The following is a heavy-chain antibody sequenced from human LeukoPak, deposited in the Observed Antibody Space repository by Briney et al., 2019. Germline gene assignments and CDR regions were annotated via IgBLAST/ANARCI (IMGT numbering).Heavy chain of an antibody. CDR3: ARARIDSSGYYYPDY. CDR1: GYTFTGYY. J-gene: IGHJ4*02. D-gene: IGHD3-22*01. V-gene: IGHV1-2*02. CDR2: INPNSGGT. Sequence: ASVKVSCKASGYTFTGYYMHWVRRAPGQGLEWMGWINPNSGGTNYAQKFQGRVTMTRDTSISTAYMELSRLRSDDTAVYYCARARIDSSGYYYPDYWGQGTLVTVSS.